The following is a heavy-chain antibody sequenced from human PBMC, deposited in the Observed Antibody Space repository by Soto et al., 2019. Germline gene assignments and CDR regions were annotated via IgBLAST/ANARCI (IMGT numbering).Heavy chain of an antibody. CDR1: GFTFSSYG. Sequence: QVQLVESWGGVVQPGRSLRLSCAASGFTFSSYGMHWVRQAPGKGLEWVAVISYDGSNKYYEDSVKGRFTISRDNSKNTLYLKMNSLRAEDTAVYYCAKGDCGGDCYSFDAFDIWGQGTMVTVSS. J-gene: IGHJ3*02. CDR3: AKGDCGGDCYSFDAFDI. V-gene: IGHV3-30*18. D-gene: IGHD2-21*02. CDR2: ISYDGSNK.